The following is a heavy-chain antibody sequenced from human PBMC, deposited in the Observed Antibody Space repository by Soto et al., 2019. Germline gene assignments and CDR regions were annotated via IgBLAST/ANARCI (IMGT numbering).Heavy chain of an antibody. J-gene: IGHJ4*02. CDR3: ARDSTVLRYFDWSPDSDYFDY. CDR2: IWYDGSNK. D-gene: IGHD3-9*01. V-gene: IGHV3-33*08. Sequence: GGSLRLSCAASGFTFSDYYMSWIRQAPGKGLEWVAVIWYDGSNKYYADSVKGRFTISRDNSKNTLYLQMNSLRAEDTAVYYCARDSTVLRYFDWSPDSDYFDYWGQGTLVTVSS. CDR1: GFTFSDYY.